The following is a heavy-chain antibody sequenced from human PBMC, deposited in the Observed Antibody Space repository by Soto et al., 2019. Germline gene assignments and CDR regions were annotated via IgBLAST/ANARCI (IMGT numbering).Heavy chain of an antibody. CDR2: INPATGAA. J-gene: IGHJ3*02. Sequence: QLHLVQSGAVVKKPGASVTVSCSASGYPVTAYYMHWVRQAPGRGLEWMGGINPATGAAKYTQTFRGRDTMSSHTSPSQVFMELSGLTSEDTPVFSCARRGGVGVAGSAAFDMWGQGTLVTVSS. CDR1: GYPVTAYY. CDR3: ARRGGVGVAGSAAFDM. D-gene: IGHD3-3*01. V-gene: IGHV1-2*02.